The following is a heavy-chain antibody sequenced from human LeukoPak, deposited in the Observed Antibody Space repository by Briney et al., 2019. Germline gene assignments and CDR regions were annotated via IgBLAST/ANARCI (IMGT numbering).Heavy chain of an antibody. CDR1: GYTFTSYG. J-gene: IGHJ3*02. V-gene: IGHV1-18*01. CDR3: ARDERWFEELSAFDI. CDR2: ISAYNGNT. D-gene: IGHD3-10*01. Sequence: ASVKVSCKASGYTFTSYGISWVRQAPGQGLEWMGWISAYNGNTNYAQKLQGRVTMTTDTSTSTAYMELRSLRSDDTAVYYCARDERWFEELSAFDIWGQGTMVTVSS.